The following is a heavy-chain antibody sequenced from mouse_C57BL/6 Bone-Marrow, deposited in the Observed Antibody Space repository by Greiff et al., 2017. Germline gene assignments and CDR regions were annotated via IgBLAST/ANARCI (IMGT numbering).Heavy chain of an antibody. Sequence: EVQLQQSGAELVRPGASVKLSCTASGFNIKDDYMHWVQQRPEQGLEWIGWIDPENGDTDYDSKIQGKATLTADTSSNTAYLQLSSLTSEDTAVCSWTNYYGSSDYWGQGTTLTVSS. D-gene: IGHD1-1*01. CDR3: TNYYGSSDY. CDR2: IDPENGDT. V-gene: IGHV14-4*01. CDR1: GFNIKDDY. J-gene: IGHJ2*01.